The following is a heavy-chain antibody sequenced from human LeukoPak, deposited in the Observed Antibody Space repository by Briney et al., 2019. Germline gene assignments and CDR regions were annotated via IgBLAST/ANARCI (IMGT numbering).Heavy chain of an antibody. J-gene: IGHJ4*02. CDR2: ISSSSSYI. CDR3: ARDRVGRSGFDY. V-gene: IGHV3-21*01. CDR1: GFTFSSYS. Sequence: PGGSLRLSCAASGFTFSSYSMTWVRQAPGKGLEWVSSISSSSSYIYYADSVKGRFTISRDNAKNSLYLQMNSLRAEDTAVYYCARDRVGRSGFDYWGQGTLVTVSS. D-gene: IGHD2-2*01.